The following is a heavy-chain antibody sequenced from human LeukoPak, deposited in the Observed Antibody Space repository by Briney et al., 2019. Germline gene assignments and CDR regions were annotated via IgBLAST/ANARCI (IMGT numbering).Heavy chain of an antibody. V-gene: IGHV1-69*13. CDR3: ARDGAYYYDSSGPLPYNWFDP. J-gene: IGHJ5*02. CDR1: GGTFSSYA. Sequence: GASVKVSCKASGGTFSSYAISWVRQVPGQGLEWMGGIIPIFGTANYAQKFQGRVTITADESTSTAYMELSSLRSEDTAVYYCARDGAYYYDSSGPLPYNWFDPWGQGTLVTVSS. D-gene: IGHD3-22*01. CDR2: IIPIFGTA.